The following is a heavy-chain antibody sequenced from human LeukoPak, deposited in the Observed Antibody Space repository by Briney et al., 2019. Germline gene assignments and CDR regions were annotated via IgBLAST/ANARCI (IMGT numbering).Heavy chain of an antibody. D-gene: IGHD5-18*01. CDR2: ITHSGST. V-gene: IGHV4-34*01. CDR1: GGSFSGYY. J-gene: IGHJ3*02. CDR3: ARASEDTAMVDDAFDI. Sequence: SETLSLTCAVYGGSFSGYYWSWIRQPPGKGLEWIGEITHSGSTNYNPSLKSRVTISVDTSKNQFSLKLSSVTAADTAVYYCARASEDTAMVDDAFDIWGQGTMVTVSS.